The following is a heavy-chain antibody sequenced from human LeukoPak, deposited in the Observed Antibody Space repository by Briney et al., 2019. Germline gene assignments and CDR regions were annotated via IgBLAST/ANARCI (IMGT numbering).Heavy chain of an antibody. Sequence: GGSLRLSCAASGFTFSSYSMNWVRQAPGKGLEWVSSISSSSSYIYYADSVKGRFTISRDNAKNSLYLQMNSLRAEDTAVYYCARDSVPTRFLEWLKENWFDPWGQGTLVTVSS. CDR1: GFTFSSYS. V-gene: IGHV3-21*01. D-gene: IGHD3-3*01. CDR2: ISSSSSYI. J-gene: IGHJ5*02. CDR3: ARDSVPTRFLEWLKENWFDP.